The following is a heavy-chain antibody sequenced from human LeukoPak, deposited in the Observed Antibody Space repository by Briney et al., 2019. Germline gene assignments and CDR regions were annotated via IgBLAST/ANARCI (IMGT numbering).Heavy chain of an antibody. CDR2: TNPNSGGT. D-gene: IGHD1-20*01. CDR3: ARGYNWNYFDY. Sequence: ASVKDSCKASGYTFTAYYIHWVRQAPGQGLEWMGWTNPNSGGTDYAQRFQGRVTMTGDTSISTAYMDLSRLRSDDTAVYYCARGYNWNYFDYWGQGTLVTVSS. V-gene: IGHV1-2*02. CDR1: GYTFTAYY. J-gene: IGHJ4*02.